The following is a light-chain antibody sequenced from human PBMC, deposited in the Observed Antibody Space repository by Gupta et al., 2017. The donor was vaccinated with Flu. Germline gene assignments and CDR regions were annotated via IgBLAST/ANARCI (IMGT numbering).Light chain of an antibody. CDR3: QQYHSYPFT. CDR1: QTIIRW. J-gene: IGKJ4*01. CDR2: KAS. Sequence: DFQMTQSPSTLSASVGDRVTITCRASQTIIRWLAWYQHKPGKAPKILLYKASSLESGVPSRFGGSGSGTEFTLTISSLQPDEFATYYCQQYHSYPFTFGGGTKVEIK. V-gene: IGKV1-5*03.